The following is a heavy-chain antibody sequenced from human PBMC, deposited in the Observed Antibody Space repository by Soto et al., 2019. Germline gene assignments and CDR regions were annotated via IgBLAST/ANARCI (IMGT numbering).Heavy chain of an antibody. V-gene: IGHV4-34*01. CDR2: INHSGST. D-gene: IGHD3-3*01. CDR3: ARDLRDFWSGYYWVLDY. Sequence: SETLSLTCAVYGGSFSGYYWSWIRQPPGKGLEWIGEINHSGSTNYNPSLKSRVTISVDTSKNQFSLKLSSVTAADTAVYYCARDLRDFWSGYYWVLDYWGQGTLVTVSS. J-gene: IGHJ4*02. CDR1: GGSFSGYY.